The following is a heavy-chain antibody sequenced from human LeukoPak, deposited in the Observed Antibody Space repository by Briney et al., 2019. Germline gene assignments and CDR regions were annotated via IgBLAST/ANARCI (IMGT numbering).Heavy chain of an antibody. CDR2: ISSRSTYI. CDR1: GFTFSTYS. CDR3: ARVPGGLEWADFDY. V-gene: IGHV3-21*01. D-gene: IGHD3-3*01. J-gene: IGHJ4*02. Sequence: GGSLRLSCAASGFTFSTYSMNWVRQAPGKGLEWVSSISSRSTYIDYTDSVKGRFTISRDNAKNSLYLQLSSLRAEDTAVYYCARVPGGLEWADFDYWGQGTLVTVSS.